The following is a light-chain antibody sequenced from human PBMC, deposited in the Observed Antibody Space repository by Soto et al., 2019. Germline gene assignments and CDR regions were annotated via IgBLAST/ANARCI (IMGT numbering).Light chain of an antibody. CDR2: DAS. V-gene: IGKV3-11*01. J-gene: IGKJ4*01. Sequence: EIVLTQSPATLSLSPGERATLSCRASQSVSSYLAWYQQKPGQAPRLLIYDASNRATGIPARFSGSGSGTDFPRTIISLEPEDFAVYYCQQRSNWPPVLTFGGGTKVEIK. CDR1: QSVSSY. CDR3: QQRSNWPPVLT.